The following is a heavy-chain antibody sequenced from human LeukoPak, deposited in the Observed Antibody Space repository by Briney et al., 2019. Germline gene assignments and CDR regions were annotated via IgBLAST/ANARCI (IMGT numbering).Heavy chain of an antibody. J-gene: IGHJ6*02. D-gene: IGHD3-3*01. CDR3: ARGGITIFGYGTDV. CDR1: GGSFSGYY. V-gene: IGHV4-34*01. Sequence: PSETLSLTCAVYGGSFSGYYWSWIRQPPGKGLEWIGEINHSGSTNYNPSLKSRVTISVDTSKNQFSLKLSSVTAADTAVYYCARGGITIFGYGTDVWGQGTTVTVSS. CDR2: INHSGST.